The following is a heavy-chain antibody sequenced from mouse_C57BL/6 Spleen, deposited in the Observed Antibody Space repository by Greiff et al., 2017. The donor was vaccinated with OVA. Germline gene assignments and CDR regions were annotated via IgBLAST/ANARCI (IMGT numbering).Heavy chain of an antibody. V-gene: IGHV1-18*01. CDR3: ARRCSSVYAMDY. D-gene: IGHD1-1*01. CDR1: GYTFTDYN. Sequence: VQLQQSGPELVKPGASVKIPCKASGYTFTDYNMDWVKQSPGKSLEWIGDINPNNGGTIYNQKFKGKATLTVDKSSSTAYMELRSLTSEDTAVYYCARRCSSVYAMDYWGQGTSVTVSS. J-gene: IGHJ4*01. CDR2: INPNNGGT.